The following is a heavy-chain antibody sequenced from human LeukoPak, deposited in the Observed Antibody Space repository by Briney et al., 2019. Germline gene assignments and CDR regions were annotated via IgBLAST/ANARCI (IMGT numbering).Heavy chain of an antibody. Sequence: PGGSLRLSCAVSGFSVNDNYMSWVRQAPGKGLQWVSVMFPDGRTYYADSVKGRFTISRDLARNTLLLQMHSLRADDTAVHYCARTNPVYGDYDCWGQGTLVTVSS. V-gene: IGHV3-53*01. CDR2: MFPDGRT. D-gene: IGHD4-17*01. CDR1: GFSVNDNY. J-gene: IGHJ4*02. CDR3: ARTNPVYGDYDC.